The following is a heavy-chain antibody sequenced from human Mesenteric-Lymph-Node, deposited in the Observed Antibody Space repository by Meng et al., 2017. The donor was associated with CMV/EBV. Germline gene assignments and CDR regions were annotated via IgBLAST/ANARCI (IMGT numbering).Heavy chain of an antibody. V-gene: IGHV3-23*01. CDR2: ISSSGGAT. D-gene: IGHD1-7*01. J-gene: IGHJ6*02. Sequence: GESLKISCAASGFTFSSYAMNWVRQAPGKGPEWLSSISSSGGATYYADSVKGRFTISRDNSKMTLYLQMNSLRVEDTAVYYCAKARTGSTGGYYYYYGMDVWGPGTTVTVSS. CDR3: AKARTGSTGGYYYYYGMDV. CDR1: GFTFSSYA.